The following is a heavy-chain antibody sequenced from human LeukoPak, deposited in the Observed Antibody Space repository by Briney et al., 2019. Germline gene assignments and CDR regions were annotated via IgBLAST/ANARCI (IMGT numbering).Heavy chain of an antibody. Sequence: SETLSLTCAVYGGSFSGYYRSWIRQPPGKGLEWIGEINHSGSTNYNPSLKSRVTISVDTSKNQFSLKLSSVTAADTAVYYCARHQTILLWFGELFGYFDYWGQGTLVTVSS. D-gene: IGHD3-10*01. CDR2: INHSGST. CDR3: ARHQTILLWFGELFGYFDY. V-gene: IGHV4-34*01. J-gene: IGHJ4*02. CDR1: GGSFSGYY.